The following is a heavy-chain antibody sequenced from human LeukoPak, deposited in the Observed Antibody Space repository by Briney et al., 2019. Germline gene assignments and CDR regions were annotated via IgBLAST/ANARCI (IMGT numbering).Heavy chain of an antibody. D-gene: IGHD3-9*01. V-gene: IGHV3-15*01. J-gene: IGHJ4*02. CDR3: TRESPDYDILTGYSGGDY. CDR2: IKSKTDGGTT. CDR1: GFSFHNAW. Sequence: GGSLRLSCAASGFSFHNAWMSWVRQAPGKGLEWVGRIKSKTDGGTTDYAAPVKGRFTVSRDDSKNTVYLQMSSLKTEDTGVYYCTRESPDYDILTGYSGGDYWGQGTLVTVSS.